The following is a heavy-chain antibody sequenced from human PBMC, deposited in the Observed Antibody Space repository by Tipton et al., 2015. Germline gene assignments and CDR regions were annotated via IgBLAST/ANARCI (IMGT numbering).Heavy chain of an antibody. CDR3: ARARGRHGGLFDS. CDR2: IDYSGTK. V-gene: IGHV4-61*01. J-gene: IGHJ4*02. Sequence: PGLVKPSETLSLTCTVSGGSVSSGSACHWSWIRQPPGKGLEWIGNIDYSGTKNYNPSLKSRVTISLDTSKNQFSLKLSSVTAADTAVYYCARARGRHGGLFDSWGQGILVTVSS. CDR1: GGSVSSGSACH. D-gene: IGHD4-23*01.